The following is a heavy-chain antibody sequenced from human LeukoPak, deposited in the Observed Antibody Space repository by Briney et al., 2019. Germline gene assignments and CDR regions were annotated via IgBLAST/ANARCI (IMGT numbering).Heavy chain of an antibody. Sequence: GGSLRLSCAASGFTFSSYSMNWVRQAPGKGLEWVSSISSSSSYIYYADSVKGRFTISRDNAKNSLYLQMNSLRAEDTAVYYRARVLREYYDSSGIPPDYWGQGTLVTVSS. D-gene: IGHD3-22*01. CDR3: ARVLREYYDSSGIPPDY. V-gene: IGHV3-21*01. CDR1: GFTFSSYS. J-gene: IGHJ4*02. CDR2: ISSSSSYI.